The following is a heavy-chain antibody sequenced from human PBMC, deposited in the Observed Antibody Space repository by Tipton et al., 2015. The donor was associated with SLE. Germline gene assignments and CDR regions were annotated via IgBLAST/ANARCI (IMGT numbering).Heavy chain of an antibody. V-gene: IGHV4-61*01. CDR2: IYYSGST. D-gene: IGHD3-22*01. Sequence: TLSLTCTVSGGSISSGSHYWSWIRQPPGKGLEWIGYIYYSGSTNYNPSLKSRVTISVDTSKNQFSLKLSSVTAADTAVYYCAREVEGIHDWGRGTLVTVSS. CDR3: AREVEGIHD. CDR1: GGSISSGSHY. J-gene: IGHJ4*02.